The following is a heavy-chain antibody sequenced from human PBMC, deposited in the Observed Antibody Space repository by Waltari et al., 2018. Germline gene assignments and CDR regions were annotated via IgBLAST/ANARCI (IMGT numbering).Heavy chain of an antibody. Sequence: QVQLQQWGAGLLKPSATLSLTCAVYGGSFRGYYWSWSRQPPGKGLEWIGKTTDSERTKYNPSLKSRISISVDTSKNQFSLTVFSVTAADAAVYYCARGDGTGKYGYWGQGTRVTVSS. V-gene: IGHV4-34*02. D-gene: IGHD1-1*01. CDR3: ARGDGTGKYGY. J-gene: IGHJ4*02. CDR2: TTDSERT. CDR1: GGSFRGYY.